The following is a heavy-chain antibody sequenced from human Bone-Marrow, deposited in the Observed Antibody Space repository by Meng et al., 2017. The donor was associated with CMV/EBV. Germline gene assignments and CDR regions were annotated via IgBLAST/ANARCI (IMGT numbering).Heavy chain of an antibody. D-gene: IGHD3-3*01. Sequence: GESLKISCAASGFTFSSYSMNWVRQAPGKGLEWVSSISSSSSYIYYADSVKGRFTIYRDNAKNSLYLQMNSLRAEDTAVYYCARDITIVGVAPLDVWGQGTPVTVSS. CDR2: ISSSSSYI. CDR1: GFTFSSYS. J-gene: IGHJ6*02. V-gene: IGHV3-21*01. CDR3: ARDITIVGVAPLDV.